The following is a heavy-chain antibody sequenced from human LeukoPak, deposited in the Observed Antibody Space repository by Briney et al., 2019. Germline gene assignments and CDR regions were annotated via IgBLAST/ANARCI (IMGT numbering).Heavy chain of an antibody. CDR1: GFTFDDYA. J-gene: IGHJ6*02. CDR2: ISWNSGSI. D-gene: IGHD2-2*01. Sequence: GGSLRLSCAASGFTFDDYAMHWVRQAPGKGLEWVSGISWNSGSIGYADSVEGRFTISRDNAKNSLYLQMNSLRAEDTALYYCAKEGYCSSTSCYSERYYYYGMDVWGQGTTVTVSS. CDR3: AKEGYCSSTSCYSERYYYYGMDV. V-gene: IGHV3-9*01.